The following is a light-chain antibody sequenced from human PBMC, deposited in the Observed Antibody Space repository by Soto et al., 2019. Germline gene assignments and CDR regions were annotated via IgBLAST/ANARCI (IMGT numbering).Light chain of an antibody. CDR3: QQYGSSPLIT. J-gene: IGKJ5*01. Sequence: EIVMTQSPATLSVSPGARATLSCRASQRLSASDIAWYQQKPGQAPKFLIYGVSSRATGIPDRFSGSGSGTDFTLTISRLEPEDFAVYHCQQYGSSPLITFGQGTRLEIK. V-gene: IGKV3-20*01. CDR2: GVS. CDR1: QRLSASD.